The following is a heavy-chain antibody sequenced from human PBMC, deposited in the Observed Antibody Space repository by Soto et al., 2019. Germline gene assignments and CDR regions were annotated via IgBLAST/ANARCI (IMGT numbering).Heavy chain of an antibody. J-gene: IGHJ4*02. CDR3: AHRLTLNTDWNYGRFDY. Sequence: QITLKESGPTLVKPTQTLTLTCTFSGFSLTTYGVGVGWIRQPPGKALQWLALIYWDDDKRYCPSLKSRLTIIKDTSKNQVVLTMTNMDPVDTATFFCAHRLTLNTDWNYGRFDYLGQGTLVTVSS. CDR2: IYWDDDK. CDR1: GFSLTTYGVG. V-gene: IGHV2-5*02. D-gene: IGHD1-7*01.